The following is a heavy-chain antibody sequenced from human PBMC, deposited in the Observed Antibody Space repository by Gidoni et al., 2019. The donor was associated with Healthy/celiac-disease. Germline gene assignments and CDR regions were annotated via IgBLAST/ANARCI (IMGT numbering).Heavy chain of an antibody. CDR1: GGSFSGYY. Sequence: QVQLQQWGAGLLKPSETLSLTCAVYGGSFSGYYWSWIRQPPGKGLEWIGEINHSGSTNYNPSLKSRVTISVDTSKNQFSLKLSSVTAADTAVYYCARGRRFSRVKWLGFYDAFDIWGQGTMVTVSS. CDR2: INHSGST. J-gene: IGHJ3*02. CDR3: ARGRRFSRVKWLGFYDAFDI. D-gene: IGHD6-19*01. V-gene: IGHV4-34*01.